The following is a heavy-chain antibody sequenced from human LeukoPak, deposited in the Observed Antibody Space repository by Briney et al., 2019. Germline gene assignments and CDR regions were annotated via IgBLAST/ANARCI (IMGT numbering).Heavy chain of an antibody. CDR1: GGSVSSGSYY. V-gene: IGHV4-61*01. Sequence: SETLSLTCTVSGGSVSSGSYYWNWIRQTPGKGLEWIGHIYYSGSTNYNPSLKSRVTISVDTSKNQFSLKVSSVTAADTAVYYCARERGSGYYYADYYYYGMDVWGQGTTVTVSS. CDR3: ARERGSGYYYADYYYYGMDV. D-gene: IGHD3-22*01. CDR2: IYYSGST. J-gene: IGHJ6*02.